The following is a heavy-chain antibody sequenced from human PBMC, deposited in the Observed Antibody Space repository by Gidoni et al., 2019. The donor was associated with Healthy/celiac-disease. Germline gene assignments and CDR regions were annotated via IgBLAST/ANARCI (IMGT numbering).Heavy chain of an antibody. V-gene: IGHV3-48*01. D-gene: IGHD2-21*01. CDR3: ARDIADY. CDR2: IGSSSSTI. CDR1: GSTFSSYR. J-gene: IGHJ4*02. Sequence: EVQLVESGGGLVHPGGSLRPSCAASGSTFSSYRMNWVRQAPGKGLEWVSYIGSSSSTIHYANSVKGRFTISRDNAKNSLYLQMNSLRAEDTTVYYCARDIADYWGQGTLVTVSS.